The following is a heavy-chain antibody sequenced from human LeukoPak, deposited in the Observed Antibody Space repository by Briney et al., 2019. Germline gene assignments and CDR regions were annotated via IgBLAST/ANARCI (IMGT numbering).Heavy chain of an antibody. D-gene: IGHD1-26*01. CDR1: GGSISSYY. CDR3: AREVGAGGFDY. CDR2: IYYSGST. Sequence: SSETLSLTCTVSGGSISSYYWSWIRQPPGKGLEWIGYIYYSGSTNYNPSLKSRVTISVDTSKNQFSLKLSSVTAADTAVYYCAREVGAGGFDYWGQGTLVTVSS. J-gene: IGHJ4*02. V-gene: IGHV4-59*01.